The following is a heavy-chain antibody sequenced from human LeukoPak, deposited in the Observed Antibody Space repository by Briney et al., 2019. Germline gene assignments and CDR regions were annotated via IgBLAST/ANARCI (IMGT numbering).Heavy chain of an antibody. CDR1: GFTFSSYG. CDR2: IWYDGSNK. CDR3: ASQSYYYYGMDV. Sequence: GGSLRLSCAASGFTFSSYGMHWVRQAPGKGLEWVAVIWYDGSNKYYVDSVKGRFTISRDNSKNTLYLQMNSLRAEDTAVYYCASQSYYYYGMDVWGQGTTVSVSS. V-gene: IGHV3-33*01. J-gene: IGHJ6*02.